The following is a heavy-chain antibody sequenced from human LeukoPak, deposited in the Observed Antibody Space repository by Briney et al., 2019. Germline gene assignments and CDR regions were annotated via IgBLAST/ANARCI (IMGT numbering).Heavy chain of an antibody. Sequence: AAVKVSCKASGYTFTSYGISWVRQAPGQGREWMGWISAYNGNTNYAQKLQGRVTMTTDTSTSTAYMELRSLRSDDTAVYYCARDSYYYDSSGYPHYWGQGTLVTVSS. D-gene: IGHD3-22*01. V-gene: IGHV1-18*01. CDR3: ARDSYYYDSSGYPHY. CDR2: ISAYNGNT. J-gene: IGHJ4*02. CDR1: GYTFTSYG.